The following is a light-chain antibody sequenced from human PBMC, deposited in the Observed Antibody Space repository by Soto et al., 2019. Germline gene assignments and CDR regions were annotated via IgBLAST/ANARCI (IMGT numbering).Light chain of an antibody. V-gene: IGLV7-43*01. CDR2: TTD. Sequence: QTVVTQEPSLTVSPGGTVTLTCASSTGAVTSGNYASWFQQKLGQAPRTLIYTTDNRHSWTPARFSGSLLGGKAALTLSGVQPEDEADYYCLLYYGGAHLVFGGGTKLTVL. J-gene: IGLJ3*02. CDR3: LLYYGGAHLV. CDR1: TGAVTSGNY.